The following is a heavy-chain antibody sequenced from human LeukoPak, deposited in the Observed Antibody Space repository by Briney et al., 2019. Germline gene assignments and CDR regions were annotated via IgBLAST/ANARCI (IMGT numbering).Heavy chain of an antibody. J-gene: IGHJ4*02. CDR1: GGTFSSYA. CDR3: ARLPSPVANFDY. CDR2: INPNSGGT. V-gene: IGHV1-2*02. Sequence: ASVKVSCKASGGTFSSYAISWVRQAPGQGLEWMGWINPNSGGTNYAQKFQGRVTMTRDTSISTAYMELSRLRSDDTAVYYCARLPSPVANFDYWGQGTLVTVSS. D-gene: IGHD5-12*01.